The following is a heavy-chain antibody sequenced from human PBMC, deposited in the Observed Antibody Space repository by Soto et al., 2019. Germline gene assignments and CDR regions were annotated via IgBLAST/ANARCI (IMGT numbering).Heavy chain of an antibody. CDR2: IDPSVSYT. CDR1: GYSFTSYW. CDR3: ARHGIYVDTAMVGNWFDP. J-gene: IGHJ5*02. D-gene: IGHD5-18*01. Sequence: GESLKISCKGSGYSFTSYWISWVRQMPGKGLEWMGRIDPSVSYTNYSPSFQGHVTISADKFSSTAYLQWGMLKASDTAMYYCARHGIYVDTAMVGNWFDPWGQGTLVTVSS. V-gene: IGHV5-10-1*01.